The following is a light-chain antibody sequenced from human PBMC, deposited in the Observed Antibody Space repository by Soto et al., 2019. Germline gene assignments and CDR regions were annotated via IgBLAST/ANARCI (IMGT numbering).Light chain of an antibody. CDR1: QCVSSY. J-gene: IGKJ3*01. CDR3: QQRSNWLT. Sequence: IVLTQSPATLSLSPGERATLSCRAIQCVSSYLAWYQQKPGQAPMLLIYDASTRATGIPDRFSGSGSGTDLTLTISSLEPEDSAVYYCQQRSNWLTFGPGTKVDSK. V-gene: IGKV3-11*01. CDR2: DAS.